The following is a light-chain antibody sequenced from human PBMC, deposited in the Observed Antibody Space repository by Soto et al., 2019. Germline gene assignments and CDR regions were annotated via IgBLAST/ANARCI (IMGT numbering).Light chain of an antibody. CDR3: SSYAGSDNLRV. Sequence: QSVLTQPPSASGSPGQSVTISCTGTSSDVGAYNYVSWYQQHPGKAPKLIIYEVTKRPSGVPDRFSGSKSGNTASLTVSGLQAEDEADYYCSSYAGSDNLRVFGTGTKVTVL. CDR2: EVT. J-gene: IGLJ1*01. V-gene: IGLV2-8*01. CDR1: SSDVGAYNY.